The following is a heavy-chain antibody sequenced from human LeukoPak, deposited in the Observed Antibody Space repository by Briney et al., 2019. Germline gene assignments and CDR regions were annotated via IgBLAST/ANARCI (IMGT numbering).Heavy chain of an antibody. CDR3: ARESRNDFDY. V-gene: IGHV4-38-2*02. Sequence: SETLSLTCTVPGYSISSGYYWGWIRQPPGKGLEWIGSIYHSGSTYYNPSLKSRVTISVDTSKNQFSLKLSSVTAADTAVYYCARESRNDFDYWGQGTLVTVSS. CDR2: IYHSGST. J-gene: IGHJ4*02. CDR1: GYSISSGYY.